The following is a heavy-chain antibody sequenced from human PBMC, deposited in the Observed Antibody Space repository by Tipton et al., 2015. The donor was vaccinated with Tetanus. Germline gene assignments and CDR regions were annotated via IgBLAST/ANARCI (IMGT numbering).Heavy chain of an antibody. CDR1: GFTFSSYG. D-gene: IGHD3-10*01. V-gene: IGHV3-30*03. J-gene: IGHJ4*02. CDR3: APATYGSGSLWGAFDY. CDR2: ISYDGSNK. Sequence: SLRLSCAASGFTFSSYGMHWVRQAPGKGLEWVAVISYDGSNKYYADSVKGRFTISRDNSKNTLYLQMNSLRAEDTAVYYCAPATYGSGSLWGAFDYWGQGTLVTVSS.